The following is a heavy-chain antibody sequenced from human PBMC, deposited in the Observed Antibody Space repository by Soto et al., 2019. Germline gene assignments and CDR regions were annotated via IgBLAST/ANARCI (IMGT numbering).Heavy chain of an antibody. CDR2: IYSGGRT. D-gene: IGHD6-19*01. J-gene: IGHJ3*02. CDR3: ARVAVAGTFFSFDI. CDR1: GFTVSSNY. Sequence: GGSLRLSCAASGFTVSSNYMSWVRQAPGKGLEWVSVIYSGGRTYYADFVKGRFTISRDSSNNTLYLQLNRLRAEDTAVYFCARVAVAGTFFSFDIWGQGTMVTVSS. V-gene: IGHV3-53*01.